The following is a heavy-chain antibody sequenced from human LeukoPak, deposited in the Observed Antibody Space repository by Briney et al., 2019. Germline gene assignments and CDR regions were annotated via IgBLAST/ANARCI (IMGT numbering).Heavy chain of an antibody. CDR1: GFTFSGSA. CDR2: IRSKANSYAT. V-gene: IGHV3-73*01. J-gene: IGHJ6*03. D-gene: IGHD3-3*01. Sequence: PGGSLRLSCAASGFTFSGSAVHWVRQASGKGLEWVGRIRSKANSYATAYAASVKGRFTISRDDSKNTAYLQMNSLKTEDTAVYYCRFLEWLEYCYYYMDVWGKGTTVTVSS. CDR3: RFLEWLEYCYYYMDV.